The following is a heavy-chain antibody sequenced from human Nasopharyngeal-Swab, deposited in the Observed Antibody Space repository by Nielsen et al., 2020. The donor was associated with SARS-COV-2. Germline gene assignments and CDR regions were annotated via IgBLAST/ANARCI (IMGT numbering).Heavy chain of an antibody. Sequence: VRQAPGKGLGWVSGISWNSGSIGYADSVKGRFTISRDNAKNSLYLQMNSLRAEDTALYYCAKDIGPDYYGSGSYLDYWGQGTLVTVSS. CDR3: AKDIGPDYYGSGSYLDY. V-gene: IGHV3-9*01. J-gene: IGHJ4*02. CDR2: ISWNSGSI. D-gene: IGHD3-10*01.